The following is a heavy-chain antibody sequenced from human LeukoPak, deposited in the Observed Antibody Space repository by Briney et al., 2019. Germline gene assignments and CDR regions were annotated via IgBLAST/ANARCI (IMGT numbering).Heavy chain of an antibody. J-gene: IGHJ4*02. CDR3: ARSILSYSSSWYYDF. CDR2: ISYDGRT. CDR1: GFTFISYA. D-gene: IGHD6-13*01. Sequence: PGGSLSLSCAASGFTFISYAMSWIRQPPGKGLEWIAYISYDGRTNYNPSLKSRVTVSVDTSRNQFSLKVNSLTAADAAVYYCARSILSYSSSWYYDFWGPGTLVTVSS. V-gene: IGHV4-59*01.